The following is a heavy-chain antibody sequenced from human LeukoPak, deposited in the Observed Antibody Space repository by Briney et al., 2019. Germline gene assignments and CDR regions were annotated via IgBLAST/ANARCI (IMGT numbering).Heavy chain of an antibody. CDR1: GYSFTSYW. J-gene: IGHJ6*03. D-gene: IGHD5-18*01. CDR3: ARLGYSYSDYYYYMDV. CDR2: IYPGDSDT. V-gene: IGHV5-51*01. Sequence: GESLRISCKGSGYSFTSYWIGWVRQMPGKGPEWMGIIYPGDSDTRYSPSFQGQVTISADKSVSTAYLQWSSLKASDTAMYYCARLGYSYSDYYYYMDVWGKGTTVTVSS.